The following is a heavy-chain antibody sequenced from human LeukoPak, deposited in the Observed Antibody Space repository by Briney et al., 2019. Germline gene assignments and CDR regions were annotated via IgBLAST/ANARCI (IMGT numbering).Heavy chain of an antibody. CDR3: AKDDYYDTSGYRD. D-gene: IGHD3-22*01. CDR1: GFTFSNFC. Sequence: PGGSLRLSCATSGFTFSNFCMHWVRQAPGKGLVWVSRINHDGSNTNYADSVKGRFTLSRDNAENTLYLQMNSLRAEDTAVYYCAKDDYYDTSGYRDWGQGTLVTVSS. V-gene: IGHV3-74*01. J-gene: IGHJ4*02. CDR2: INHDGSNT.